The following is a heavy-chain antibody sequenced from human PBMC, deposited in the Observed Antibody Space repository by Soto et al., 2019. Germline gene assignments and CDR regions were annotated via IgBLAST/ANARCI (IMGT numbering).Heavy chain of an antibody. CDR3: ARGGQYQRPYQFDF. CDR1: GFTFSNFG. J-gene: IGHJ4*02. Sequence: EVKLWESGGGLVLPGGSLRLSCEASGFTFSNFGMSWVRQAPGKGLEWVSGLTGNGGTTYYADSVKGRFTISRDNSKNTLSLQMNRLRVDDTAVYYCARGGQYQRPYQFDFWGQGTLVTVSS. V-gene: IGHV3-23*01. CDR2: LTGNGGTT. D-gene: IGHD2-2*01.